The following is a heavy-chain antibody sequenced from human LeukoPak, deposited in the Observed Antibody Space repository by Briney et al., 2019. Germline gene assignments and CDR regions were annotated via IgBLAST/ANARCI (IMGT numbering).Heavy chain of an antibody. CDR2: MNPSSGNT. V-gene: IGHV1-8*01. Sequence: ASVKLSRTASGYTFTSCDINWVRHAPGQGLEWMGWMNPSSGNTGNGQRCQGRVTMTRDISIGTAYMELSNLTSEDTAIYYCTRGSSGRRDNWGQGTLVTVSA. D-gene: IGHD6-19*01. J-gene: IGHJ4*02. CDR3: TRGSSGRRDN. CDR1: GYTFTSCD.